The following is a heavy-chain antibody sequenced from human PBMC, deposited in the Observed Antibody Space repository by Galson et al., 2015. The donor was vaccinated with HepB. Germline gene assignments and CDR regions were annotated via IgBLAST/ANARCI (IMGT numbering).Heavy chain of an antibody. V-gene: IGHV5-51*01. CDR2: IYPGDSTI. CDR1: GYSFTIFW. Sequence: QSGAEVKKPGESLKISCKGSGYSFTIFWIGWVRQMPGKGLEWMGLIYPGDSTIKYSPSFQGQVAISVDKSISTAYLQWSSLEASDTAMYFCARLTGYWHEGVTFDSWGQGTLVTVSS. J-gene: IGHJ5*01. CDR3: ARLTGYWHEGVTFDS. D-gene: IGHD1-1*01.